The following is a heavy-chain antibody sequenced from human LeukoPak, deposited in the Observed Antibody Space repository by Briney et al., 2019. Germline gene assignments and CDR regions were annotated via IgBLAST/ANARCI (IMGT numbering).Heavy chain of an antibody. CDR1: GGSFSGYY. D-gene: IGHD2-15*01. J-gene: IGHJ5*02. Sequence: SETLSLTCAVYGGSFSGYYWSWIRQPPGKGLEWIGEINHSGSTNYNPSLKSRVTISVDTSKNQFSLKLSSVTAADTAVYYCAGVDCSGGSCYSRWFDPWGQGTLVTVSS. CDR2: INHSGST. CDR3: AGVDCSGGSCYSRWFDP. V-gene: IGHV4-34*01.